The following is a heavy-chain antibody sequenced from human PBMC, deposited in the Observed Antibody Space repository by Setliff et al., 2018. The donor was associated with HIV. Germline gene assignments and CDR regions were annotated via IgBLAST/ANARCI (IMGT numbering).Heavy chain of an antibody. CDR3: VSAGSGTRAPPRY. D-gene: IGHD1-1*01. V-gene: IGHV4-59*01. J-gene: IGHJ4*02. Sequence: SETLSLTCTVSGGSISSYYWSWIRQPPGKGPEWIGYISYSGSTNYNPSLKSRVTISLDTSKNQFSLKLTSVTAADTAVYYCVSAGSGTRAPPRYWGQGTLVTVS. CDR1: GGSISSYY. CDR2: ISYSGST.